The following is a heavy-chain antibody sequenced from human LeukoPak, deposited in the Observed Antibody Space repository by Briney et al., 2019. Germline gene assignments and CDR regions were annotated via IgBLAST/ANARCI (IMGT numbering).Heavy chain of an antibody. CDR2: IRYDGNSN. J-gene: IGHJ4*02. CDR3: AKEEVISGNHGVYFDY. Sequence: PGRSLRLSCAASGFTFRSYGTHWVRQAPGKGLEWVAFIRYDGNSNYYADSVKGRFTISRDNSRSTLYLQMNSLRAEDTAVYYCAKEEVISGNHGVYFDYWGQGTLVTVSS. D-gene: IGHD3-22*01. V-gene: IGHV3-30*02. CDR1: GFTFRSYG.